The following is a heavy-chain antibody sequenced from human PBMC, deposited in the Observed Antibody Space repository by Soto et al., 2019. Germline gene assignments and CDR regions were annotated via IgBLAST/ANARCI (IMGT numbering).Heavy chain of an antibody. D-gene: IGHD6-19*01. Sequence: GEALKISCKGSGYSVTSYWISWERQMPGKGLEWMGRINPSDSYTNYSPSFQGQVTISADKSISTAYLQWSSLKASDTAMYYCARQWGSSGWFYWRQGTLVTVSS. CDR3: ARQWGSSGWFY. V-gene: IGHV5-10-1*04. CDR2: INPSDSYT. J-gene: IGHJ4*02. CDR1: GYSVTSYW.